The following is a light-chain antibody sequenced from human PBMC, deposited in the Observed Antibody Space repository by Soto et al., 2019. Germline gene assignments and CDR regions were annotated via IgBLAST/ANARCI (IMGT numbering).Light chain of an antibody. CDR2: GAS. Sequence: EIVMTQSPGTLSVSPGERATLSCRASQSVSSNLAWYQQKPGQAPRLLIYGASTRATGIPARFSGSGSETEFTLTISSLQPEDFATFYCQHFNSYPLTFGGGTKVDIK. CDR3: QHFNSYPLT. CDR1: QSVSSN. J-gene: IGKJ4*01. V-gene: IGKV3-15*01.